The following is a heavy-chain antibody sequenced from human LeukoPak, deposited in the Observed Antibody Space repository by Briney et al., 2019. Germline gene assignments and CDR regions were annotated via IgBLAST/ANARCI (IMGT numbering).Heavy chain of an antibody. V-gene: IGHV3-30*18. CDR3: SKDLTGGFYLGTFDS. Sequence: PGRSLRLSCAASGFTFRSYGMHWVRQPPGKGLEWVAVISNDGSKKFYGDSVKGRFTISRDSSKNTLYLEMNSLRPEDTAVYYCSKDLTGGFYLGTFDSWGQGTLVTVSS. D-gene: IGHD2-8*02. CDR2: ISNDGSKK. CDR1: GFTFRSYG. J-gene: IGHJ4*02.